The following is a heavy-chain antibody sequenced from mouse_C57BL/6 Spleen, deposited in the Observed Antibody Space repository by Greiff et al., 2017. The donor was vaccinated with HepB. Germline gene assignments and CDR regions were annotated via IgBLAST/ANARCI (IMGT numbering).Heavy chain of an antibody. J-gene: IGHJ1*03. CDR3: ARPNYYGSSYHWYFDV. Sequence: VESGGDLVKPGGSLKLSCAASGFTFSSYGMSWVRQTPDKRLEWVATISSGGSYTYYPDSVKGRFTISRDNAKNTLYLQMSSLKSEDTAMYYCARPNYYGSSYHWYFDVWGTGTTVTVSS. V-gene: IGHV5-6*01. D-gene: IGHD1-1*01. CDR2: ISSGGSYT. CDR1: GFTFSSYG.